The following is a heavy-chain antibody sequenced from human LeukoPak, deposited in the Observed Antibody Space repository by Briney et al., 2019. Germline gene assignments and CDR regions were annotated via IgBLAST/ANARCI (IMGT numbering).Heavy chain of an antibody. V-gene: IGHV3-23*01. Sequence: PGGSLRLSCAASGFSLSSYAMSWVRQAPGKGLEWVSAISSTDAGTYHADSVRGRFTISRDSSKNTLYLQMNSLRAEDAAVYYCAKAPVTSCRGAYCYPFDYWGQGTLVTASS. J-gene: IGHJ4*02. CDR3: AKAPVTSCRGAYCYPFDY. CDR2: ISSTDAGT. CDR1: GFSLSSYA. D-gene: IGHD2-21*01.